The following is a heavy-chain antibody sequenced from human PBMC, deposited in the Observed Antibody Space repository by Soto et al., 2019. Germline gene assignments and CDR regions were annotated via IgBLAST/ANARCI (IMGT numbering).Heavy chain of an antibody. D-gene: IGHD3-9*01. CDR3: AHIRYFDWTLDY. J-gene: IGHJ4*02. CDR2: IYWDADK. V-gene: IGHV2-5*02. CDR1: GFSLSTSGVG. Sequence: SGPTLVNPTQTLTLTCTFSGFSLSTSGVGVGWIRQPPGKALEWLGFIYWDADKRYSPSLKSRLTITRDTSRNQVVLTMTNMDPVDTATYYCAHIRYFDWTLDYWGQGTLVTVSS.